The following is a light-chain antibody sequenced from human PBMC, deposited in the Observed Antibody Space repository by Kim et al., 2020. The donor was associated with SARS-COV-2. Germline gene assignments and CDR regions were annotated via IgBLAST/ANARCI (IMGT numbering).Light chain of an antibody. V-gene: IGLV6-57*01. Sequence: GKTVTISCTRSSGRIASNYVQWYQQRPGRPPTTVIYEYNQRPSGVPDRFSGSIDSSSNSASLTISGLKTEDEADYYCHSYDSNNQVFGGGTQLTVL. CDR1: SGRIASNY. J-gene: IGLJ3*02. CDR2: EYN. CDR3: HSYDSNNQV.